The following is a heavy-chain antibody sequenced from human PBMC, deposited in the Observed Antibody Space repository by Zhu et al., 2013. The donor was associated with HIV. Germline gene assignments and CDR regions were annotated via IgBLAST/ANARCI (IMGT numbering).Heavy chain of an antibody. Sequence: QVXLVQSGREIKKLGLSEDLLQGFWTTPSPATICSGCDRPRGQGLDWMGWINPDSGDTNSAPKFQGRVTMTRDTSIGTAHMDLSRLQFDDTAVYFCARARDGYNSEAFDIWGQGTMVTVSS. V-gene: IGHV1-2*02. D-gene: IGHD5-12*01. J-gene: IGHJ3*02. CDR3: ARARDGYNSEAFDI. CDR2: INPDSGDT. CDR1: TTPSPAT.